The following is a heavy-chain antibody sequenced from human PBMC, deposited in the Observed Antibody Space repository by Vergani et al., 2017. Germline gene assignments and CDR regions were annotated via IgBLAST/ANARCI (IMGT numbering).Heavy chain of an antibody. CDR3: ARDEGRSSGWYVGNWFDP. V-gene: IGHV4-34*01. CDR2: INHSGST. CDR1: GGSFSGYY. Sequence: QVQLQQWGAGLLKPSETLSLTCAVYGGSFSGYYWSWIRQPPGKGLEWIGEINHSGSTNYNPSLKSRVTMSVDTSKNQFSLKLSSVTAADTAVYYCARDEGRSSGWYVGNWFDPWGQGTLVTVSS. D-gene: IGHD6-19*01. J-gene: IGHJ5*02.